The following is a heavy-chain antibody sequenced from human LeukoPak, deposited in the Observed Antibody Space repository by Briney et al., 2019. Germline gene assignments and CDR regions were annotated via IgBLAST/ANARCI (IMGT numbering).Heavy chain of an antibody. J-gene: IGHJ2*01. D-gene: IGHD2-21*02. CDR3: ARGKEYCGGDCFSSWYFDL. CDR1: GGPFSGYY. V-gene: IGHV4-34*01. CDR2: INQRGST. Sequence: SETLSLTCAVYGGPFSGYYWSWIRQSPGKGLEWIGEINQRGSTTYKPSLKGRVTISVDTSKTQFSLKLSSVTAADTAVYYCARGKEYCGGDCFSSWYFDLWGRGTLVTVSS.